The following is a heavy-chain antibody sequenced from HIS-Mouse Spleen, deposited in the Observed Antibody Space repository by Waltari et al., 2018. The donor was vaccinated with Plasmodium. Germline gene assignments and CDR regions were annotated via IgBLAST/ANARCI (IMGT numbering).Heavy chain of an antibody. J-gene: IGHJ2*01. CDR2: IKQEGSEK. CDR3: ASSWYWYFDL. V-gene: IGHV3-7*01. CDR1: GFTFSRYW. Sequence: EMQLVESGGGLVQPGGSLRLSCAASGFTFSRYWMSWVRQAPGKGLEWVDNIKQEGSEKYYVDSVKGRFTISSDNAKNSLYLQRNSLRAEDTAVYYCASSWYWYFDLWGRGTLVTVSS. D-gene: IGHD6-13*01.